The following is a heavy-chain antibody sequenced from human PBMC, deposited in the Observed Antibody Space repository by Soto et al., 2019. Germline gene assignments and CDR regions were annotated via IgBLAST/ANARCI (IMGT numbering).Heavy chain of an antibody. V-gene: IGHV3-23*01. CDR1: GFGFTFSTSA. Sequence: GGCLRLSCSASGFGFTFSTSAMSWVRQAPGKGLEWVSTISDSGGTTHYADSVKGRFTISRDNANNSLYLQMNGLRAEDTAVYFCVSITMVRGVIGYWGQGTLVTVS. CDR3: VSITMVRGVIGY. D-gene: IGHD3-10*01. J-gene: IGHJ4*02. CDR2: ISDSGGTT.